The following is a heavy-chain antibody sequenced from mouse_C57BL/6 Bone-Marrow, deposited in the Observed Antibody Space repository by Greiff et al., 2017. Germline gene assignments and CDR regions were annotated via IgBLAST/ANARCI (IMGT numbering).Heavy chain of an antibody. Sequence: VQLVESGPGLVQPSQSLSITCTVSGFSLTSYGVHWVRQSPGKGLEWLGVIWSGGSTDYNAAFISRLSISKDNSKSQVFFKMNSLQADDTAIYYCARSYYDYDGVAYWGQGTLVTVSA. CDR3: ARSYYDYDGVAY. CDR1: GFSLTSYG. V-gene: IGHV2-2*01. CDR2: IWSGGST. J-gene: IGHJ3*01. D-gene: IGHD2-4*01.